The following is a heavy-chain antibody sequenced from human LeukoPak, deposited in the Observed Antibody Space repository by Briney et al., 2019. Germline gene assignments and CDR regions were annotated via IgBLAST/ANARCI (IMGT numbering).Heavy chain of an antibody. Sequence: LTGGSLRLSCAASGFTFAGYAMAWVRQAPGKGLNWVTGITGNGDSTYYADSVKGRFTFSRDNSRNTLYLQMNSLRAEDTAVYYCAKESIVGALYLDYWGQGTLVTVSS. V-gene: IGHV3-23*01. D-gene: IGHD1-26*01. CDR1: GFTFAGYA. CDR3: AKESIVGALYLDY. CDR2: ITGNGDST. J-gene: IGHJ4*02.